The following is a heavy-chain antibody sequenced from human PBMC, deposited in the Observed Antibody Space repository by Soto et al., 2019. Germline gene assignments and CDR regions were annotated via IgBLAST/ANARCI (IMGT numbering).Heavy chain of an antibody. CDR2: MNPNSGNT. CDR1: GYTFTSYD. D-gene: IGHD3-3*01. V-gene: IGHV1-8*01. J-gene: IGHJ5*02. CDR3: ARGDRYYYDFWSGYSNWFDP. Sequence: GASVKVSCKASGYTFTSYDINWVRQATGQGLEWMGWMNPNSGNTGYAQKFQGRVTMTRNTSISTAYMELSSLRSEDTAVYYCARGDRYYYDFWSGYSNWFDPWGQGTLVTVSS.